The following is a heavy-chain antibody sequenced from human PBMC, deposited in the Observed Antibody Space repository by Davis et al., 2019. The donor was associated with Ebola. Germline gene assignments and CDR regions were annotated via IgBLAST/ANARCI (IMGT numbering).Heavy chain of an antibody. V-gene: IGHV3-30*02. Sequence: GGSLRLSCAASGFIFSSYVIHWVRQAPGKGLEWVAFIRSDGINRYYADSVKGRFTISSDDSKNTLSLQMNSLRAEDTAVYYCAREVGCTLRGLEYYFDSWGQGTLVTVSS. CDR3: AREVGCTLRGLEYYFDS. CDR2: IRSDGINR. CDR1: GFIFSSYV. J-gene: IGHJ4*02. D-gene: IGHD2-8*01.